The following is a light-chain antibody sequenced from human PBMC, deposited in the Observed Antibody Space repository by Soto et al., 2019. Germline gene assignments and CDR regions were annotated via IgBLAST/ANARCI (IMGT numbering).Light chain of an antibody. J-gene: IGKJ1*01. Sequence: DIQMTQSPSTLSASVGDRVTITCRASQSISSWLAWYQQKPGKAPKLLIYDASSLESGVPSRFSGSGSGTEFTLTIRSLQPDDFATYYCQQYNSYRTFGKGTKVEIK. CDR1: QSISSW. CDR3: QQYNSYRT. V-gene: IGKV1-5*01. CDR2: DAS.